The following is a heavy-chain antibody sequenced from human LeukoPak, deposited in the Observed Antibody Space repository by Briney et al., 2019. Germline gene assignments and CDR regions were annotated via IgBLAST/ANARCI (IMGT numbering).Heavy chain of an antibody. CDR3: ARSQFDY. Sequence: GESLSLTCAASGFAFGSYWNLWGSQPPGKGLVWVSRISGDGSTTTYADSVKGRFTISRDNAKNILYLQMNSLRAEDTAIYYCARSQFDYWGQGILVTVSS. V-gene: IGHV3-74*01. CDR2: ISGDGSTT. CDR1: GFAFGSYW. J-gene: IGHJ4*02.